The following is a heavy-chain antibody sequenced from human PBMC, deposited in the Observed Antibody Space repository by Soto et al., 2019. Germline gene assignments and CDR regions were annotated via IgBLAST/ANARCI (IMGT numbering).Heavy chain of an antibody. Sequence: GGSLRLSCAASGFTFSGSAMHWVRQASGKGLEWVGRIRSKANSYAAAYAASVKGRFTISRDDSKNTAYLQMNSLKTEDTAVYYCTRQLEYSSSSGYIEYYYYGMYVWGQGSTVTVSS. CDR2: IRSKANSYAA. J-gene: IGHJ6*02. CDR1: GFTFSGSA. V-gene: IGHV3-73*01. D-gene: IGHD6-6*01. CDR3: TRQLEYSSSSGYIEYYYYGMYV.